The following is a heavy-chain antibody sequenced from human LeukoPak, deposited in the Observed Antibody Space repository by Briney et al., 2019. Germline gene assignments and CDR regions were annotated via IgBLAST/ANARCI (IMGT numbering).Heavy chain of an antibody. CDR2: IFYTGDT. CDR1: GGFISGYY. J-gene: IGHJ5*02. D-gene: IGHD3-16*02. Sequence: NSSETLSLTCTVSGGFISGYYWNWIRQSPGKGLEWIGYIFYTGDTDYNPSLRSRVTMSVDRSNNRFSLQLASVTTADSAFYYCARAYRLTSPRGLDPWGPGILVTVSS. V-gene: IGHV4-59*01. CDR3: ARAYRLTSPRGLDP.